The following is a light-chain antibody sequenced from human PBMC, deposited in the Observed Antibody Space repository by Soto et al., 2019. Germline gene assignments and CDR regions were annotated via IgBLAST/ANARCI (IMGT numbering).Light chain of an antibody. CDR3: QSYDSSLSGV. CDR1: SSNIGAGYD. V-gene: IGLV1-40*01. J-gene: IGLJ6*01. CDR2: GNN. Sequence: QSVLTQPPSVSGAPGQRVTISCTGSSSNIGAGYDVHWYQQLPGTAPKLLIFGNNNRPSGVPDRFSGSKSGTSASLAITGLQADDEADYYCQSYDSSLSGVFGTGTQLTVL.